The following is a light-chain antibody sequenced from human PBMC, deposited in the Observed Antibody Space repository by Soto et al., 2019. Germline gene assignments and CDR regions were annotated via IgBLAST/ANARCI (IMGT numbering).Light chain of an antibody. Sequence: EIVMTQSPATLSVSPGARATLSCRASQSVSSNLAWYQQKPGQAPRLLIYGASTRATGITARFSGSGSGTEFTITISSLQSEDFAVYYCQQYNNWPPWTFGQGTKVEIK. CDR3: QQYNNWPPWT. CDR1: QSVSSN. V-gene: IGKV3-15*01. CDR2: GAS. J-gene: IGKJ1*01.